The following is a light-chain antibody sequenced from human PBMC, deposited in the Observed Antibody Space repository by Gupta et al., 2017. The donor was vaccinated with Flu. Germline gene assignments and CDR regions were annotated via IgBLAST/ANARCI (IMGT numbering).Light chain of an antibody. Sequence: DIRLTQSPSSLSASAGERVTITCRASQSVNRYLNWYQQRPGNAPKVLIYAASTLQSGVPSRFSGSGSGTDFTLTISSLQPEDSATYYGQQTFTRATFGLGTRAQIK. J-gene: IGKJ1*01. CDR2: AAS. V-gene: IGKV1-39*01. CDR3: QQTFTRAT. CDR1: QSVNRY.